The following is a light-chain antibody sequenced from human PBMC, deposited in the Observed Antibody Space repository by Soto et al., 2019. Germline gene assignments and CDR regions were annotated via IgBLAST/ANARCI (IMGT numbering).Light chain of an antibody. V-gene: IGLV1-44*01. CDR1: RPNIGSNT. J-gene: IGLJ2*01. Sequence: QSVLTQPPSVSGAPGQRVTMSCSGSRPNIGSNTVNWYQQFPGTAPKVLIYSNDQRPSGVPDRFSGSKSDTSASLAISGLQSEDEADYYCAAWDDSLKVVVFGGGTKLTVL. CDR3: AAWDDSLKVVV. CDR2: SND.